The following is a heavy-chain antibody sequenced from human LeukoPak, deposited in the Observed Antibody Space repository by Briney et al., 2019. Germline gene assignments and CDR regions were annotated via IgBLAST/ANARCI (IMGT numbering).Heavy chain of an antibody. CDR3: ARGIDSYGRYNMDV. V-gene: IGHV1-8*01. D-gene: IGHD5-18*01. J-gene: IGHJ6*02. CDR2: MNPNSGNT. Sequence: ASVKVSCKASGYTFTSYDINWVRQAPGQGLEWMGWMNPNSGNTGYAQKFQGRVTMTRNTSISTAYMELSSLRSEDTAVYYCARGIDSYGRYNMDVWGQGTTVTVSS. CDR1: GYTFTSYD.